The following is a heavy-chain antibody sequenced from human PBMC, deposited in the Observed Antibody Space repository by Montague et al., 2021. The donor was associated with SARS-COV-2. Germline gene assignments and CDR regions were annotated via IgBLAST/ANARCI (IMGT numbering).Heavy chain of an antibody. CDR2: LYTSWST. Sequence: SETLSLTCTVSGASVRTYYWSWIRQSAGKKLEWMGRLYTSWSTYYNPSFKSRVTISVDTSKNQFSLKLSSVTAADTAVSYCARDSHYYDSSGHFDYWGQGTLVTVSS. CDR1: GASVRTYY. CDR3: ARDSHYYDSSGHFDY. V-gene: IGHV4-4*07. D-gene: IGHD3-22*01. J-gene: IGHJ4*02.